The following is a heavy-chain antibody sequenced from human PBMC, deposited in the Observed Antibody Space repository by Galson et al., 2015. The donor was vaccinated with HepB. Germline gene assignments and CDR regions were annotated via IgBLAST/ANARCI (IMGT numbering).Heavy chain of an antibody. CDR2: FDPEDGET. Sequence: SVKVSCKVSGYTLTELSMHWVRQAPGKGLEWMGGFDPEDGETIYAQKFQGRVTMTEDTSTDTAYMELSSLRSDDTAVYYCARVMGRVYDYIWGSYDAFDIWGQGTMVTVSS. J-gene: IGHJ3*02. V-gene: IGHV1-24*01. CDR3: ARVMGRVYDYIWGSYDAFDI. D-gene: IGHD3-16*01. CDR1: GYTLTELS.